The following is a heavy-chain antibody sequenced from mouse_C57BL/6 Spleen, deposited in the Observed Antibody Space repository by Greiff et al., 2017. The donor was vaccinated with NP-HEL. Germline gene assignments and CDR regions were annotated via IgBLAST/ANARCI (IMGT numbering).Heavy chain of an antibody. CDR3: ARYMGDGYYFAY. Sequence: EVQRVESGGGLVQPGGSLSLSCAASGFTFTDYYMSWVRQPPGKALEWLGFIRNKANGYTTEYSASVKGRFTISRDNSQSILYLQMNALRAEDSATYYCARYMGDGYYFAYWGQGTLVTVSA. V-gene: IGHV7-3*01. J-gene: IGHJ3*01. CDR2: IRNKANGYTT. CDR1: GFTFTDYY. D-gene: IGHD2-3*01.